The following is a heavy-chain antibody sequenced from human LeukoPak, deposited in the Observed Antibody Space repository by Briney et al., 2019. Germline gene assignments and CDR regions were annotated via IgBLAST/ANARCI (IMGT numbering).Heavy chain of an antibody. J-gene: IGHJ4*02. CDR3: ARTVARRYYYGSGSYYNGDYFDY. Sequence: PSETLSLTCAVYGGSFSGYYWSWIRQPPGKGLEWIGEINHSGSTNYNPSLKSRVTISVDTSKNQFSLKLSSVTAADTAVYYCARTVARRYYYGSGSYYNGDYFDYWGQGTLVTVSS. CDR2: INHSGST. D-gene: IGHD3-10*01. CDR1: GGSFSGYY. V-gene: IGHV4-34*01.